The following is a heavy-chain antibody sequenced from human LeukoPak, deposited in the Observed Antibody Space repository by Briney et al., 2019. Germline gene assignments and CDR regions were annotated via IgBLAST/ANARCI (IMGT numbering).Heavy chain of an antibody. V-gene: IGHV3-23*01. CDR1: GFTFSSYA. CDR2: ISGSGGST. J-gene: IGHJ4*02. D-gene: IGHD5-18*01. CDR3: AKDYPLGYSYGYVPFDY. Sequence: PGGSLRLSCAASGFTFSSYAMSWVRQAPGKGLKWVSAISGSGGSTYYADSVKGRFTISRDNSKNTLYLQMNSLRAEDTAVYYCAKDYPLGYSYGYVPFDYWGQGTLVTVSS.